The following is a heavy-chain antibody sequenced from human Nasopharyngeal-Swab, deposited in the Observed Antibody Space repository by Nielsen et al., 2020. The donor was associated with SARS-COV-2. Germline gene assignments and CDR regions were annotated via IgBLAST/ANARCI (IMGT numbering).Heavy chain of an antibody. CDR1: GGSISSYF. D-gene: IGHD4-11*01. V-gene: IGHV4-59*01. J-gene: IGHJ6*02. CDR2: MYHSGNT. Sequence: SETLSLTCTVSGGSISSYFWNWIRQPPGKGLEWIGYMYHSGNTNYNPSLKSRVTISVDTSKNQFSLKLSSVTAADTAVYYCARDYSFSYGMDVWGQGTTVTVSS. CDR3: ARDYSFSYGMDV.